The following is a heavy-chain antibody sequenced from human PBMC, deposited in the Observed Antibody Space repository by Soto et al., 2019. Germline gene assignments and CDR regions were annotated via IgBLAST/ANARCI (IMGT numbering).Heavy chain of an antibody. CDR1: GFTFSSYG. Sequence: QVPLVESGGGVVQPGRSLRLSCAASGFTFSSYGMHWVRQAPGKGLEWVAVISYDGSNKYYADSVKGRFTISRDNSKNTLYLQMNSLRAEDTAVYYCWRSIAAQGRYFDLWGRGTLVTVSS. J-gene: IGHJ2*01. CDR3: WRSIAAQGRYFDL. V-gene: IGHV3-30*03. D-gene: IGHD6-6*01. CDR2: ISYDGSNK.